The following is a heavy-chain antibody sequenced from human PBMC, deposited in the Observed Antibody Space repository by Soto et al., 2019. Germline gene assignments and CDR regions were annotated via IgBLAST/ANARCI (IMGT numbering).Heavy chain of an antibody. CDR3: VCKVCEY. V-gene: IGHV3-7*01. J-gene: IGHJ4*02. D-gene: IGHD3-16*01. CDR2: IKQDGSDK. CDR1: EFTCISYW. Sequence: PGGSLRLSCAASEFTCISYWMYWVRQAAGKGLEWVANIKQDGSDKYYVDSVKGRFTISRDNAKNSLYLQMNSLRAEDTAVYYCVCKVCEYWGQGTLVTVSS.